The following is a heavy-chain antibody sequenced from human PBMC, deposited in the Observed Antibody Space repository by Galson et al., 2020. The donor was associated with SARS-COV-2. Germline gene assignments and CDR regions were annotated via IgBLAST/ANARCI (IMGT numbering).Heavy chain of an antibody. V-gene: IGHV3-74*01. Sequence: GGSLRLSCAASGFTFSSYWMHWVRQAPGKGLVWVSRINSDGSSTSYADSVKGRFTISRDNAKNTLYLQMNSLRAEDTAVYYCARALQSDIVVVPAAYYYYGMDVWGQGTTVTVSS. CDR3: ARALQSDIVVVPAAYYYYGMDV. J-gene: IGHJ6*02. CDR2: INSDGSST. D-gene: IGHD2-2*01. CDR1: GFTFSSYW.